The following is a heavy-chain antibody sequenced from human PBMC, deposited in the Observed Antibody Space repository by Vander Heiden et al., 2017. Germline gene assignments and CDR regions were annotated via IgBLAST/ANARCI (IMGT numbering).Heavy chain of an antibody. V-gene: IGHV3-30*18. CDR3: AKVNLYYDSSGYYFDY. D-gene: IGHD3-22*01. CDR1: AFTFSSYG. Sequence: QVQLVESGGGVVQPGRSLRLSCAASAFTFSSYGMHWVRQAPGKGLEWVAVISYDGSNKYYADSVKGRFTISRDNSKNTLYLQMNSLRAEDTAVYYCAKVNLYYDSSGYYFDYWGQGTLVTVSS. CDR2: ISYDGSNK. J-gene: IGHJ4*02.